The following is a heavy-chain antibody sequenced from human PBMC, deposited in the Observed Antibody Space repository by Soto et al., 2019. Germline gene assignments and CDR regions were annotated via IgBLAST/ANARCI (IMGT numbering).Heavy chain of an antibody. CDR3: ARLPTTVTTRYFDY. CDR1: GGSFSGYY. Sequence: SETLSLTCAVYGGSFSGYYWSWIRQPPGKGLEWIGEINHSGSTNYNPSLKSRVTISVDTSKNQFSLKLSSVTAADTAVYYCARLPTTVTTRYFDYWGQGTLVTVSS. V-gene: IGHV4-34*01. D-gene: IGHD4-17*01. CDR2: INHSGST. J-gene: IGHJ4*02.